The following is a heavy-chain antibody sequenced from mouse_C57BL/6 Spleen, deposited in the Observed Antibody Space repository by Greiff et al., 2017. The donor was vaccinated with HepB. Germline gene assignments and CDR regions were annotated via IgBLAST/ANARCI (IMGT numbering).Heavy chain of an antibody. Sequence: EVQLVESGGGLVKPGGSLKLSCAASGFTFSSYAMSWVRQTPEKRLEWVATISDGGSYTYYPDNVKGRFTISRDNAKNNLYLQMSHLKSEDTAMYYCARDHYYGSTLDYWGQGTTLTVSS. CDR1: GFTFSSYA. V-gene: IGHV5-4*01. D-gene: IGHD1-1*01. J-gene: IGHJ2*01. CDR3: ARDHYYGSTLDY. CDR2: ISDGGSYT.